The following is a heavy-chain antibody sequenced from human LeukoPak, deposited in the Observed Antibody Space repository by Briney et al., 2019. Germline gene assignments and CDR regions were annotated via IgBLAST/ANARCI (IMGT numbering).Heavy chain of an antibody. CDR2: ISSSSRTI. CDR3: ARDSSGADWTLDWFDP. CDR1: GFTFGSYS. D-gene: IGHD6-25*01. Sequence: GGSLRLSCAASGFTFGSYSMNWVRQAPGKGLEWISYISSSSRTIFYADSVKGRFTVSRDNAENSLYLEMNSLRAEDTAVYYCARDSSGADWTLDWFDPWGQGTRVTVSS. V-gene: IGHV3-48*04. J-gene: IGHJ5*02.